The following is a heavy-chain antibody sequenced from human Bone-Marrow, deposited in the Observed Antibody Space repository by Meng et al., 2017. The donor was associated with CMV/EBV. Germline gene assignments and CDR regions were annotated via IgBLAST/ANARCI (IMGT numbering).Heavy chain of an antibody. CDR3: AKDRGKRQSSGSYYAIYYYGMDV. J-gene: IGHJ6*02. CDR2: INWNGGST. Sequence: GGSLRLSCAASEFNVTSTYMNWVRQAPGKGLEWVSGINWNGGSTGYADSVKGRFTISRDNSKNTLYLQMNSLRAEDTAVYYCAKDRGKRQSSGSYYAIYYYGMDVWGQGTTVTVSS. CDR1: EFNVTSTY. D-gene: IGHD1-26*01. V-gene: IGHV3-66*01.